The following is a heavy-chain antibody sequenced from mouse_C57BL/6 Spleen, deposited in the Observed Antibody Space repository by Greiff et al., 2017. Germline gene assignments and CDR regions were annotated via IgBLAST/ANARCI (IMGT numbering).Heavy chain of an antibody. CDR3: ARSSITTVGFDD. CDR1: GFNFTGYY. V-gene: IGHV14-2*01. J-gene: IGHJ2*01. Sequence: VQLQQSGAELVKPGASVKLSCTASGFNFTGYYMHWVKQRTEQGLEWIGRIDPEDGETNYAQKFQGKATITTDTYSNTAYLQLSSLTSEDTAGYYCARSSITTVGFDDWGQGTTRTVSS. CDR2: IDPEDGET. D-gene: IGHD1-1*01.